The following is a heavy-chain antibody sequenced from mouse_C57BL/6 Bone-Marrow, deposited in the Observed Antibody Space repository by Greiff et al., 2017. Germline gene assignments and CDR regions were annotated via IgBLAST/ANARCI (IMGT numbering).Heavy chain of an antibody. D-gene: IGHD2-5*01. CDR2: IYPRSGNT. V-gene: IGHV1S81*02. J-gene: IGHJ1*03. Sequence: QVHVKQPGAELVKPGASVKVSCKASGYTFTSYWMHWVKQRPGQGLEWIGEIYPRSGNTYYNEKFKGKATLTADKSSSTAYMELRSLTSEDSAVYFCAKWGSNYVDWYFDVWGTGTTVTVSS. CDR3: AKWGSNYVDWYFDV. CDR1: GYTFTSYW.